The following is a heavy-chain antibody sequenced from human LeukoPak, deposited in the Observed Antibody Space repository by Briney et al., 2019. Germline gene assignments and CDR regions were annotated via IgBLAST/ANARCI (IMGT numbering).Heavy chain of an antibody. J-gene: IGHJ4*02. Sequence: PGGSLRLSCAASGFTFSSYSMNWVRQAPGKGLEWVSYISSSSSTIYYADSVKGRFTISRDNAKNSLFLQMSSLRAEDTAVYYCARDRITDFWSGYYTNYFDYWGQGTLVTVSS. CDR3: ARDRITDFWSGYYTNYFDY. CDR1: GFTFSSYS. D-gene: IGHD3-3*01. V-gene: IGHV3-48*04. CDR2: ISSSSSTI.